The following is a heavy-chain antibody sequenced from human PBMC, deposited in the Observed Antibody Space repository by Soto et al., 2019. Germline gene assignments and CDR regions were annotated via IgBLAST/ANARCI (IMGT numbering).Heavy chain of an antibody. V-gene: IGHV3-30*03. CDR1: GFTFSSYG. CDR2: ISYDGSNK. CDR3: ARSITMVRGVFDY. J-gene: IGHJ4*02. Sequence: GGSLRLSCAASGFTFSSYGMHWVRQAPGKGLEWVAVISYDGSNKYYADSVKGRFTISRDNSKNTLYLQMNSLRAEDTAVYYCARSITMVRGVFDYWGQGTLVTVSS. D-gene: IGHD3-10*01.